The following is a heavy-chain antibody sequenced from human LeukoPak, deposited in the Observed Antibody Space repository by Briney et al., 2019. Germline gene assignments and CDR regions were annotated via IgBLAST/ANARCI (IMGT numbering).Heavy chain of an antibody. J-gene: IGHJ5*02. CDR2: INPNSGGT. V-gene: IGHV1-2*02. CDR1: GYTFTGYY. Sequence: GASVKVSRKASGYTFTGYYMHWVRQAPGQGLEWMGWINPNSGGTNYAQKFQGRVTMTRDASISTAYMELSRLRSDDTAVYYCARKRIVGASWFDPWGQGTLVTVSS. CDR3: ARKRIVGASWFDP. D-gene: IGHD1-26*01.